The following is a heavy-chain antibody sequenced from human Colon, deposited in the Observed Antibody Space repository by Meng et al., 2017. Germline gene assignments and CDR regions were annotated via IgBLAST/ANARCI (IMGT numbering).Heavy chain of an antibody. CDR3: ARHISILGQRGFDY. D-gene: IGHD3/OR15-3a*01. CDR2: FFNTGRT. CDR1: GGSNSSNW. Sequence: QGKGQGSVPGQGKPSGNRSLTCGASGGSNSSNWWSGVRQRPGKGLEWIGEFFNTGRTNYDPSLKSRVTISVDKSNNQFSLKLTSVTAADTAVYYCARHISILGQRGFDYWGQGTLVTVSS. V-gene: IGHV4-4*02. J-gene: IGHJ4*02.